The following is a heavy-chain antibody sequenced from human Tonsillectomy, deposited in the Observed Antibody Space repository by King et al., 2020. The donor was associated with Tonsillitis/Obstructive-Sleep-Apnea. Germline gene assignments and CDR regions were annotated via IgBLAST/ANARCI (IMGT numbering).Heavy chain of an antibody. J-gene: IGHJ2*01. Sequence: VQLVESGGGVVQPGRSLRLSCVASGFSFSTYGMHWVRQAPGKGLEWVAVIWDDGSNKYYADSVRGRFTISRDNSKSTLYLQMNSLRAEDTAVYYCARAREAVAALWYFDLWGRGTLVTVSS. CDR2: IWDDGSNK. CDR1: GFSFSTYG. CDR3: ARAREAVAALWYFDL. V-gene: IGHV3-33*01. D-gene: IGHD6-19*01.